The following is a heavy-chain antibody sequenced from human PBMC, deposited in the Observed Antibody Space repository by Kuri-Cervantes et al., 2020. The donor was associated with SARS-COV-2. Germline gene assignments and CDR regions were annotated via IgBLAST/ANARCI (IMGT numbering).Heavy chain of an antibody. CDR3: ARKQYYDFWSGHTMSWFDP. D-gene: IGHD3-3*01. J-gene: IGHJ5*02. V-gene: IGHV2-5*05. Sequence: SGPTLVKPTQTLTLTCTFSGFSLSTSGVGVGWIRQPPGKALEWLALIYWDDDKRYGPSLKSRLTITKDTSKNQVVLTMTNMDPVDTATYYCARKQYYDFWSGHTMSWFDPWGQGTLVTVSS. CDR1: GFSLSTSGVG. CDR2: IYWDDDK.